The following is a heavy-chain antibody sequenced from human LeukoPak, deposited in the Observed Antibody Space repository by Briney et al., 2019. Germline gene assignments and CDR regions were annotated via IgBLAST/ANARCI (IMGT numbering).Heavy chain of an antibody. J-gene: IGHJ4*02. CDR1: GGSFSGYY. CDR3: ATWDTAVTTFSY. CDR2: INHSGST. V-gene: IGHV4-34*01. D-gene: IGHD4-17*01. Sequence: SETLSLTCAVYGGSFSGYYWSWIRQPPGKGLEWIGEINHSGSTNYNPSLKSRVTISVDTSKNQFSLKLSSVTAADTAVYYCATWDTAVTTFSYWGQGTPVTVSS.